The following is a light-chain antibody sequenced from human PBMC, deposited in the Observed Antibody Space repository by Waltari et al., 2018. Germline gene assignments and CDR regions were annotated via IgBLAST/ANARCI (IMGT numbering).Light chain of an antibody. CDR3: QTWGPDNNWV. CDR2: VNGDGRH. V-gene: IGLV4-69*02. CDR1: SGHSDYG. J-gene: IGLJ3*02. Sequence: QLVLTQPPSASASPGASVKLTCTLSSGHSDYGIAWHQQQPEKGPRFLVKVNGDGRHTKGDGIPHRFSGSSSGAERYLTISSLQSEDEADDYCQTWGPDNNWVFGGGTKLTVL.